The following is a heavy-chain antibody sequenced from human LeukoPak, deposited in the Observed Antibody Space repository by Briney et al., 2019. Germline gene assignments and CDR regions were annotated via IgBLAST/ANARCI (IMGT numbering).Heavy chain of an antibody. CDR1: GGSISSGDYS. CDR2: IYRSGST. D-gene: IGHD6-13*01. CDR3: ARTFTSSWLDY. J-gene: IGHJ4*02. Sequence: SETLSLTCDVSGGSISSGDYSWTWIRQPPGKGLEWIGFIYRSGSTYYSPSLKSRVTISIDTSKNQFSLKVSSVTAADTAVYYCARTFTSSWLDYWGQGTLVTVSS. V-gene: IGHV4-30-2*02.